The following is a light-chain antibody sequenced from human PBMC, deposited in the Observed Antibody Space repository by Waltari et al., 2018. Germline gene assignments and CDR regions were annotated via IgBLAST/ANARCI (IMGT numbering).Light chain of an antibody. J-gene: IGLJ1*01. V-gene: IGLV2-11*01. CDR2: DVT. CDR3: CSYAGGSYV. CDR1: SSDIGGYDY. Sequence: QSALPQPRSVSGSPGQSVTISCTGTSSDIGGYDYVSWYQHHPGKAPKLFIYDVTKRPSGVPDRLSGSRSGTTASLTMSGRQPEDEADYYCCSYAGGSYVLGTGTKVTVL.